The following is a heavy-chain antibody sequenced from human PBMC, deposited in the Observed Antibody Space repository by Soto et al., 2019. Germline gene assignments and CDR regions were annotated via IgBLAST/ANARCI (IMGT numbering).Heavy chain of an antibody. CDR2: ISWNSGSI. J-gene: IGHJ6*02. CDR3: AKAATVTFYYGMDV. D-gene: IGHD4-4*01. V-gene: IGHV3-9*01. Sequence: PGGSLRLSCAASGFTFDDYAMHWVRQAPGKGLEWVSGISWNSGSIGYADSVKGRFTISRDNAKNSLYLQMNSLRAEDTALYYCAKAATVTFYYGMDVWGQGTTVTVSS. CDR1: GFTFDDYA.